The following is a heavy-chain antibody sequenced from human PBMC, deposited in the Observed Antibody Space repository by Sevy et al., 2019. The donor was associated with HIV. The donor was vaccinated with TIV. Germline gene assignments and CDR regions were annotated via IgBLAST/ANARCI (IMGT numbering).Heavy chain of an antibody. D-gene: IGHD7-27*01. CDR3: ARAPLWGSVELDY. CDR1: GGSISSYY. V-gene: IGHV4-59*01. J-gene: IGHJ4*02. CDR2: IYYSGST. Sequence: SETLSLTCTVSGGSISSYYWSWIRQPPGKGLEWIGYIYYSGSTNYNPSLKSRVTISVDTSKNQFSLKLSSVTAADTAVHYCARAPLWGSVELDYWGQGTLVTVSS.